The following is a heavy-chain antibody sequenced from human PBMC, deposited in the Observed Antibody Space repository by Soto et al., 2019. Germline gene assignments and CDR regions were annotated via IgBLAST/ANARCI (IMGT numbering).Heavy chain of an antibody. CDR2: IYWDDDK. D-gene: IGHD3-16*01. Sequence: QITLKESGPTLVKPTQPLTLTCTFSGFSLSTSEVGVGWIRQPPGKALEWLALIYWDDDKRYSPSLKSRLTITKDTSKNQVVLTMTNMDPADTATYYCAHRQGAIISFDYWGQGTLVTVSS. V-gene: IGHV2-5*02. CDR3: AHRQGAIISFDY. J-gene: IGHJ4*02. CDR1: GFSLSTSEVG.